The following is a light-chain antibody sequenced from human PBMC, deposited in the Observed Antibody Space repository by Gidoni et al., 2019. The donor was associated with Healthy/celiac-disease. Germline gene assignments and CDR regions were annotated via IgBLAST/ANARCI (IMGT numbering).Light chain of an antibody. CDR3: QQYYSTPQDT. CDR2: WAS. V-gene: IGKV4-1*01. CDR1: QSVLYRSNNKNY. Sequence: IVMTQSPDSLAVALGERATINCKSSQSVLYRSNNKNYLAWYQQKPGQPPKLLIYWASTRESGVPDRFSGSGSGTDFTLTISSLQAEDVAVYYCQQYYSTPQDTFGQGTKLEIK. J-gene: IGKJ2*01.